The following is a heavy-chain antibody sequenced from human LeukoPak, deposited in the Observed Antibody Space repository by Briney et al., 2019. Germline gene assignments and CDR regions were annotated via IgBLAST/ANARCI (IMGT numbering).Heavy chain of an antibody. J-gene: IGHJ6*02. CDR3: ARSRQLWLVFDYYYGMDV. CDR1: GDSVSSNSAA. CDR2: TYYRSKWYN. Sequence: SQTLSLTCAISGDSVSSNSAAWNWIRQSPSRGLEWLGRTYYRSKWYNDYAVSVKSRITINPDTSKNQFSLQLNSVTPEDTAVYYCARSRQLWLVFDYYYGMDVWGQGTTVTVSS. D-gene: IGHD5-18*01. V-gene: IGHV6-1*01.